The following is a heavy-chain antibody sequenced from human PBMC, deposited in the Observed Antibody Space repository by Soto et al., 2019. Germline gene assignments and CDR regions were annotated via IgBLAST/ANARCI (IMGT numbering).Heavy chain of an antibody. V-gene: IGHV3-23*01. CDR2: ISGSGGST. CDR1: GFTFSSYA. J-gene: IGHJ4*02. D-gene: IGHD1-26*01. Sequence: EVQLLESGGGLVQPGGSLRLSCAASGFTFSSYAMSWVRQAPGKGLEWVSVISGSGGSTYYADSVKGRFTISRDNSKNTLYLQMSSLRAEDTAVYYCAHSAWGYFYFDYWGQGTLVTVSS. CDR3: AHSAWGYFYFDY.